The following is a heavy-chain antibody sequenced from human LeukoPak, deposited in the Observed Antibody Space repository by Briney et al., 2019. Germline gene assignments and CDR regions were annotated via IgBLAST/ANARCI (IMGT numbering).Heavy chain of an antibody. CDR2: IKQDGGEK. CDR3: ARDRVEYSSSPPLDY. CDR1: GFTFSSYW. D-gene: IGHD6-6*01. V-gene: IGHV3-7*01. J-gene: IGHJ4*02. Sequence: GGSLRLSCAASGFTFSSYWMSWVRQAPGKGLEWVANIKQDGGEKYYVDSVKGRFTISRDNAKNSLYLQMNSLRAEDTAVYYCARDRVEYSSSPPLDYWGQGTLVTVSS.